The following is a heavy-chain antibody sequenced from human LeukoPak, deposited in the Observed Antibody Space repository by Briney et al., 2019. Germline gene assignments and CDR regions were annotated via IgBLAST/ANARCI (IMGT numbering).Heavy chain of an antibody. CDR2: ISSGSSTI. V-gene: IGHV3-48*01. J-gene: IGHJ4*02. CDR1: GFTFSTYS. Sequence: GGSLRLSCVASGFTFSTYSMNWVRQAPGKGLEWVSYISSGSSTIYYADSVKGRFTISRDNAKNSLYLQMSSLRAEDTAAYYCARYYYDSSGHFDYWGQGTLVTVSS. D-gene: IGHD3-22*01. CDR3: ARYYYDSSGHFDY.